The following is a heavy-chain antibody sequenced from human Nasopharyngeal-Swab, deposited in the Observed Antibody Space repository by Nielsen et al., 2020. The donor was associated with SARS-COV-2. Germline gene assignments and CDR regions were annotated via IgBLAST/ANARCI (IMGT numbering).Heavy chain of an antibody. CDR2: INHSGST. V-gene: IGHV4-34*01. J-gene: IGHJ5*02. CDR3: AGDRVYSGYDYSLNWFDP. Sequence: WIRQPPGKGLEWIGEINHSGSTYYNPSLKSRVTISVDTSKNQFSLKLSSVTAADTAVYYCAGDRVYSGYDYSLNWFDPWGQGTLVTVSS. D-gene: IGHD5-12*01.